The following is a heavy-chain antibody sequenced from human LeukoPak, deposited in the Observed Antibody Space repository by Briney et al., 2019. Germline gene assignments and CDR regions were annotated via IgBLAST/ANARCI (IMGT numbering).Heavy chain of an antibody. V-gene: IGHV3-64*01. Sequence: GGSLRLSCAASGFTFSSYEMNWVRQAPGKGLEFVSAISSNGRSTYYANSVKGRFTISRDNSKNTLYLQMGSLRTEDMAVYYCARVDYGSGCDSWGQGTLVTVSS. CDR2: ISSNGRST. CDR1: GFTFSSYE. CDR3: ARVDYGSGCDS. J-gene: IGHJ4*02. D-gene: IGHD6-19*01.